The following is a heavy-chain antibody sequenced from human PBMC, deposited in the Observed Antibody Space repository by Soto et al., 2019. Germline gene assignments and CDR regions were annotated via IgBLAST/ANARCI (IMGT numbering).Heavy chain of an antibody. J-gene: IGHJ5*02. CDR3: ARYCNNATCYRWFDP. Sequence: PSETLSLTCTVSGGSISSYYWSWIRQPAGKGLEWIGRMYPSGSTNYNPSLKSRVTMSVDTSKNQFSLKLNSVTAADTAVYYCARYCNNATCYRWFDPWGQGTLVTVSP. V-gene: IGHV4-4*07. CDR1: GGSISSYY. D-gene: IGHD2-2*01. CDR2: MYPSGST.